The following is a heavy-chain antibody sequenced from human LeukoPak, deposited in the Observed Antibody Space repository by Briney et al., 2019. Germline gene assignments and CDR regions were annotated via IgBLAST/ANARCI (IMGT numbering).Heavy chain of an antibody. CDR3: ARDPEPAFTYAFDI. CDR2: ISAYNGNT. J-gene: IGHJ3*02. V-gene: IGHV1-18*01. CDR1: GYTFTSYG. D-gene: IGHD1-14*01. Sequence: ASVKVSCKASGYTFTSYGISWVRQAPGQGLEWMGWISAYNGNTNYAQKLQGRVTMTTDTSTSTAYMELRSLRSDDTAVYYCARDPEPAFTYAFDIWGQGTMVTVSS.